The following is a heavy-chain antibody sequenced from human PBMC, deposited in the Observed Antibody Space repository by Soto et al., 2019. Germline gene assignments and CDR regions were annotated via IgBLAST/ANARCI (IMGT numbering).Heavy chain of an antibody. J-gene: IGHJ6*03. CDR2: IYYSGST. CDR1: GGSISSYY. V-gene: IGHV4-59*08. D-gene: IGHD5-12*01. Sequence: SETLSLTCTVSGGSISSYYWSWIRQPPGKGLEWIGYIYYSGSTNYNPSLKSRVAISVDTSKNQFSLKLSSVTAADTAVYYCARADAAHSGYDPAPYYYYMDVWGKGTTVTVS. CDR3: ARADAAHSGYDPAPYYYYMDV.